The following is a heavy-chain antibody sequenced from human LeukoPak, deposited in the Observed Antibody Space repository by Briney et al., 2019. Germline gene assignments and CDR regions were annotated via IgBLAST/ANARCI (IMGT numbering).Heavy chain of an antibody. V-gene: IGHV1-24*01. CDR2: SDPEDGET. D-gene: IGHD1-26*01. CDR1: GYTLTELS. Sequence: ASVKVSCKVSGYTLTELSMHWVRQAPGKGLEWMGGSDPEDGETIYAQKFQGRVTMTEDTSTDTAYMELSSLRSEDTAVYYCALDSGSPLGYWFGPWGQGTLVTVSS. J-gene: IGHJ5*02. CDR3: ALDSGSPLGYWFGP.